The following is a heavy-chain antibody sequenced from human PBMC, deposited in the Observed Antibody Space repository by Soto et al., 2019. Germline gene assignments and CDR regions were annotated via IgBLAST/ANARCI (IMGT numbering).Heavy chain of an antibody. CDR1: VFTFDDYA. J-gene: IGHJ6*02. V-gene: IGHV3-9*01. D-gene: IGHD3-3*01. CDR2: ISWNGATM. CDR3: GKGFGRYDFYGVDV. Sequence: SLRLSCASSVFTFDDYAIHCVRQAPGRCLEWVSAISWNGATMVYADSVQGRFTISRDNAKKLVILEMNNLRSDDTALYYCGKGFGRYDFYGVDVWGQGTTVTVSS.